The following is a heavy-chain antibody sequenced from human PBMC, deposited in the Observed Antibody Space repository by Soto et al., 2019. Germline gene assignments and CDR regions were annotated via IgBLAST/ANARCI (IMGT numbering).Heavy chain of an antibody. D-gene: IGHD3-22*01. V-gene: IGHV1-69*06. CDR1: GGTFSSYA. Sequence: QVQLVQSGAEVKKPGSSVKVSCKASGGTFSSYAIGWVRQAPGQGLEWMGGIIPIFGTANYAQKFQGRVTITADKSTSTAYMELSSLRSEDTAVYYCARNPQPYYYDSSGYPRYWFDPWGQGTLVTVSS. J-gene: IGHJ5*02. CDR3: ARNPQPYYYDSSGYPRYWFDP. CDR2: IIPIFGTA.